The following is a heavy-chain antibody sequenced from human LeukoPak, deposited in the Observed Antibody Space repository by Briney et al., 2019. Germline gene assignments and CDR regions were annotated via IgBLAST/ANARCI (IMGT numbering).Heavy chain of an antibody. Sequence: GGSLRLSCAASGFTFSTYWMSWVRQAPGKGLEWVANIKQDGSDRFYVDSVKGRFTISRDNAKNSMYLQMNSLRAEDTAVYYCARVLPVASRDYWGQGTLVTVSS. D-gene: IGHD2-2*01. CDR1: GFTFSTYW. CDR2: IKQDGSDR. V-gene: IGHV3-7*01. J-gene: IGHJ4*02. CDR3: ARVLPVASRDY.